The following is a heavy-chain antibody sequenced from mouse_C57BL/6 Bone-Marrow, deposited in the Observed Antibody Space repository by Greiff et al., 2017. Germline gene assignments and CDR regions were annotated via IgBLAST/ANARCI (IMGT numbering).Heavy chain of an antibody. CDR3: ANYYGSRGYFDV. V-gene: IGHV5-17*01. D-gene: IGHD1-1*01. Sequence: EVKVVESGGGLVKPGGSLKLSCAASGFTFSDYGMHWVRQAPEKGLEWVAYISSGSSTIYYADTVKGRFTISRDNAKNTLFLQMTSLRSEDTAMYYCANYYGSRGYFDVWGTGTTVTVSS. CDR2: ISSGSSTI. J-gene: IGHJ1*03. CDR1: GFTFSDYG.